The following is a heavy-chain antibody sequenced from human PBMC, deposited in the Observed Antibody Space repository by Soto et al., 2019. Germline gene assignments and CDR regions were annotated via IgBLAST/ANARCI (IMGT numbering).Heavy chain of an antibody. J-gene: IGHJ4*02. CDR3: DADLPDWGAYAFDY. Sequence: EVQLVESGGGLVEPGGALRLSCAASGFSFTYAWLNWVRQAPGQGLEWVGRIKSMPDGGTTDYAAPVKGRFTISRDDLGNTVYLQMNSLKTEDTAVYYCDADLPDWGAYAFDYWGQGTLVTVSP. D-gene: IGHD3-16*01. V-gene: IGHV3-15*07. CDR2: IKSMPDGGTT. CDR1: GFSFTYAW.